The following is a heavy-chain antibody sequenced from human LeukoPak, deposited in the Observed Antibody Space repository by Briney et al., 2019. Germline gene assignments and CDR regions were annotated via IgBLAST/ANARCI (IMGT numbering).Heavy chain of an antibody. CDR2: IYYSGST. CDR1: GGSISSYY. CDR3: ARGRDDLGSSYDDAFDI. V-gene: IGHV4-59*01. J-gene: IGHJ3*02. D-gene: IGHD3-3*01. Sequence: ASETLSLTCTVSGGSISSYYWSWIRQPPGKGLEWIGYIYYSGSTNYNPSLKSRVTISVDTSKNQFSLKLSSVSAADTAVYYCARGRDDLGSSYDDAFDIWGQGTMVTVSS.